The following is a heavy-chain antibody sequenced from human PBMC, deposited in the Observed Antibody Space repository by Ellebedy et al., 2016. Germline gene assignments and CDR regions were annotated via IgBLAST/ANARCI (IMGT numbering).Heavy chain of an antibody. J-gene: IGHJ3*02. V-gene: IGHV3-23*01. CDR3: AKDRSGWYLNDAFDI. CDR2: ISGSGGST. D-gene: IGHD6-19*01. Sequence: GESLKISXAASGFTFSSYAMSWVRQAPGKGLGWVSAISGSGGSTYYADSVKGRFTISRDNSKNTLYLQMNSLRAEDTAVYYCAKDRSGWYLNDAFDIWGQGTMVTVSS. CDR1: GFTFSSYA.